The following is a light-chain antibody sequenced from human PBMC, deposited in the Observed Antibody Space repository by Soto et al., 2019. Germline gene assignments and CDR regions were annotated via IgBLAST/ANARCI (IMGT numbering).Light chain of an antibody. J-gene: IGKJ1*01. CDR2: GAS. CDR1: QSMGSN. Sequence: EIVMTQSPATMSVSPGEIATLSFSASQSMGSNVALYQQKPGQAPRLLIYGASNRATGIPDRFSGSGSGTDFTLTISRLEPEDSAVYYCQQYGSSPTWTFGQGTKVDIK. CDR3: QQYGSSPTWT. V-gene: IGKV3-20*01.